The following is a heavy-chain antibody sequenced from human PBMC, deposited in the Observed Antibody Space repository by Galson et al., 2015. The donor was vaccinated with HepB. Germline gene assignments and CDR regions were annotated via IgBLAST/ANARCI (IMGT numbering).Heavy chain of an antibody. CDR1: GFTFGDYY. J-gene: IGHJ5*02. Sequence: SLRLSCAASGFTFGDYYMSWVRQAPGKGLEWISYITSSGNTIYYADSVKGRFTISRDNARNSLYLQMNRLRAEDTAVYYCARDARWFDPWGQGTRVTVSS. CDR2: ITSSGNTI. V-gene: IGHV3-11*01. CDR3: ARDARWFDP.